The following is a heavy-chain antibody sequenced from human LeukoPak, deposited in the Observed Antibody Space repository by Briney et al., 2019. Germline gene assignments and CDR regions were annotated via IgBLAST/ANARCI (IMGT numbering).Heavy chain of an antibody. CDR1: GDSVSSNSAA. V-gene: IGHV6-1*01. CDR2: TYYRSKWYN. J-gene: IGHJ4*02. Sequence: SQTLSLTCAISGDSVSSNSAAWNWIRQSPSRGLEWLGRTYYRSKWYNDYAVSVKSRITINPDTSKNQFSLQLNSVTPEDTAVYYCARAPVTMVRGVITSRYDYWGQGTLVTVSS. CDR3: ARAPVTMVRGVITSRYDY. D-gene: IGHD3-10*01.